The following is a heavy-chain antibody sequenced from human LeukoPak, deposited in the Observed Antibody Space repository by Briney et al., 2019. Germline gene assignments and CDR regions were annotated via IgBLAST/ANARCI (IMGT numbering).Heavy chain of an antibody. CDR2: IIPIFGTA. J-gene: IGHJ5*02. CDR3: ARAHQYSYGYEEWFDP. Sequence: GASVKVSCKASGGTFSSYAISWVRQAPGQGLEWMGGIIPIFGTANYAQKFQGRVTITTDESTSTAYMELSSLRSEDTAVYYCARAHQYSYGYEEWFDPWGQGTLVTVSS. CDR1: GGTFSSYA. D-gene: IGHD5-18*01. V-gene: IGHV1-69*05.